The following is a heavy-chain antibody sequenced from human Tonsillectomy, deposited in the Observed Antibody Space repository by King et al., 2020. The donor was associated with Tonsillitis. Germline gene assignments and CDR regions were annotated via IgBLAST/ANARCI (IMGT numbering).Heavy chain of an antibody. CDR1: GYTFTSYG. CDR3: AKDRAPGVVMTTPDFDY. J-gene: IGHJ4*02. Sequence: QLVQSGAEVKKPGASVKVSCKASGYTFTSYGISWVRQAPGQGLEWMGWISAYNGNTNYVQKFQGRVTMTADTSTSPAYMELGSLRSDDTAVYYCAKDRAPGVVMTTPDFDYWGQGTLVTVSS. D-gene: IGHD3-22*01. CDR2: ISAYNGNT. V-gene: IGHV1-18*01.